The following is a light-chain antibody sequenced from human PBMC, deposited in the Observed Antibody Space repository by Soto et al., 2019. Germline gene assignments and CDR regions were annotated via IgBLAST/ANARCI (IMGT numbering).Light chain of an antibody. CDR3: SSYTSSSALVV. Sequence: QSALTQPASVSGSPGQSITISCTRTSSDIGRYTYVSWYQQHPGKAPKLMIYDVSDRPSGVSNRFSGSKSGNTASLTISGLQTEDEADYYCSSYTSSSALVVFGTGTKLTVL. CDR1: SSDIGRYTY. V-gene: IGLV2-14*03. J-gene: IGLJ1*01. CDR2: DVS.